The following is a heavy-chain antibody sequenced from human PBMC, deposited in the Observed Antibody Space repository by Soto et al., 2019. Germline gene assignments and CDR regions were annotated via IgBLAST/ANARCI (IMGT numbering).Heavy chain of an antibody. CDR1: GFTFSSYA. D-gene: IGHD3-10*01. CDR3: ARLLWSRPELFDY. Sequence: GGSLRLSCAASGFTFSSYAMHWVRQAPGKGLEWVAVISYDGSNKYYADSVKGRFTISRDNSKNTLYLQMNSLRAEDTAVYYCARLLWSRPELFDYWGQGTLVPVSS. J-gene: IGHJ4*02. V-gene: IGHV3-30-3*01. CDR2: ISYDGSNK.